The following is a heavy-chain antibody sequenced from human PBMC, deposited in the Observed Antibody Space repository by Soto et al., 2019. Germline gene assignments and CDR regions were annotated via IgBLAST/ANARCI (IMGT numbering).Heavy chain of an antibody. CDR2: IFFTGSA. CDR1: GGSVSTGSYD. Sequence: SETLSLTCTVYGGSVSTGSYDWSWIRQPPGKGLEWIGKIFFTGSAHYNPSLRNRVTMSVDTSKDQFSLTLTSVTAADTAVYYCARDGHGMDVWGQGTTVTVSS. J-gene: IGHJ6*02. V-gene: IGHV4-61*01. CDR3: ARDGHGMDV.